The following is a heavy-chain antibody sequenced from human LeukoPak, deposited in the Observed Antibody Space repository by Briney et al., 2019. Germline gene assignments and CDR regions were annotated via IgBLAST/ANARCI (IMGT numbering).Heavy chain of an antibody. V-gene: IGHV3-74*03. CDR1: GFTFSRDW. D-gene: IGHD3-22*01. J-gene: IGHJ4*02. CDR2: ISDDGSIT. CDR3: ARRYYETNVYDRHFDH. Sequence: PGGSLRLSCAASGFTFSRDWMHWVRQAPGKGPVWVSRISDDGSITTYADSVKGRFTISRDNAKSTMFLQMNSPRAEDTAVYFCARRYYETNVYDRHFDHWGQGILVTVSS.